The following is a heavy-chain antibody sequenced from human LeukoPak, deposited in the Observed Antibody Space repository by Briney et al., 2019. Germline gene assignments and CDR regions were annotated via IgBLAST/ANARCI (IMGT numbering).Heavy chain of an antibody. CDR3: VSSFHLPESGFDP. CDR2: IHIDGRT. D-gene: IGHD3-16*02. J-gene: IGHJ5*02. Sequence: PSETLCLTCTVPGCSINSDDYYWTWIRQPAGKGLEWIGRIHIDGRTNYNPSLKSRLSFSLDATKNVFSLKMNSVTATDTAVYYCVSSFHLPESGFDPWGQGTMVTVSS. CDR1: GCSINSDDYY. V-gene: IGHV4-61*02.